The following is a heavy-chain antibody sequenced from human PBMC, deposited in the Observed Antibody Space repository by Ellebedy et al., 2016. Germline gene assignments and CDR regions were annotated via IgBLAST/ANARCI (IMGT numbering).Heavy chain of an antibody. D-gene: IGHD3-3*01. Sequence: GESLKISXAASGFSFSNFGMSWVRQAPGKGLEWVATISDNGRRTYHAESVKGRFTISSDDSRNTLSLEMNSLRVEDTGLYYCARWSGPRPTYYMDVWGKGTTVTVSS. CDR3: ARWSGPRPTYYMDV. CDR2: ISDNGRRT. J-gene: IGHJ6*03. V-gene: IGHV3-23*01. CDR1: GFSFSNFG.